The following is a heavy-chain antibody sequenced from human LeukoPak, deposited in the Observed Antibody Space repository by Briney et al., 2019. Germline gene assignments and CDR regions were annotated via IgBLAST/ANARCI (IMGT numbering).Heavy chain of an antibody. CDR3: ARDNGVVHGVYYMDV. CDR2: IKQAGSEK. D-gene: IGHD3-3*01. Sequence: GGSLRLSCAASGFTFSNYWMTWVRQAPGKGLEWVADIKQAGSEKLYVNSVRGRFTISRDNAKMSLFLQMNSLRAEDTAVYYCARDNGVVHGVYYMDVWGKGTTVTVS. CDR1: GFTFSNYW. J-gene: IGHJ6*03. V-gene: IGHV3-7*01.